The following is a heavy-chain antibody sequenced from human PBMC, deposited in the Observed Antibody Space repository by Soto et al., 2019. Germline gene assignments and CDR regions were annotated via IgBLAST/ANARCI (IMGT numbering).Heavy chain of an antibody. D-gene: IGHD2-15*01. V-gene: IGHV3-48*03. J-gene: IGHJ4*02. CDR3: ARGGSTNFDY. Sequence: GSLRLSCAASGFTFSSYEMNWVRQAPGKGLEWVSYISSSGSTMYYADSVKGRFTISRDDAKNSLYLQMNSLRAEDTAVYYCARGGSTNFDYWGQGTLVTVSS. CDR1: GFTFSSYE. CDR2: ISSSGSTM.